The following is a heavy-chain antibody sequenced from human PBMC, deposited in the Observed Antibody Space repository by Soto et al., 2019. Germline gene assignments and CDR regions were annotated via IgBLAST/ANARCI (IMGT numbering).Heavy chain of an antibody. V-gene: IGHV4-31*03. D-gene: IGHD4-17*01. J-gene: IGHJ6*03. CDR2: IYYSGST. Sequence: SETLSLTCTVSGGSISSGGYYWSWIRQHPGKGLEWIGYIYYSGSTYYNPSLKSRVTISVDTSKNQFSLKLSSVTAADTAVYYCASCPVYGAPEGIYYYYYMDVWGKGTTVTVSS. CDR3: ASCPVYGAPEGIYYYYYMDV. CDR1: GGSISSGGYY.